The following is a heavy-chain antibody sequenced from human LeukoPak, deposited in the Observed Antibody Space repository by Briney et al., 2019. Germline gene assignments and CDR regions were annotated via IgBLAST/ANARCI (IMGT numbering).Heavy chain of an antibody. CDR1: GGSFSDYY. Sequence: SETLSLTCAVYGGSFSDYYWSWIRQPPGKGLEWIGEINHSGRTNHNPSLKSRLTISVDTSKNQFSLRLSSVTAADTALYYCARVSRGSVSHFDYWGQGTLVTVSS. J-gene: IGHJ4*02. D-gene: IGHD1-26*01. CDR2: INHSGRT. V-gene: IGHV4-34*01. CDR3: ARVSRGSVSHFDY.